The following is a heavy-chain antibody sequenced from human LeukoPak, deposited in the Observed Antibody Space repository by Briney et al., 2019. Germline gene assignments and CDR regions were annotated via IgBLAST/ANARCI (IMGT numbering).Heavy chain of an antibody. Sequence: GGSLRLSCAASGFTFSSYWMSWVREAPGKGLEWVANIKQDESEKYYVDSVKGGFTISRDNAKNSLYLQMNSLRAEDTAVYYCAREGFNGPICSSTSCYTADFDYWGQGTLVTVSS. V-gene: IGHV3-7*01. D-gene: IGHD2-2*02. CDR3: AREGFNGPICSSTSCYTADFDY. CDR2: IKQDESEK. CDR1: GFTFSSYW. J-gene: IGHJ4*02.